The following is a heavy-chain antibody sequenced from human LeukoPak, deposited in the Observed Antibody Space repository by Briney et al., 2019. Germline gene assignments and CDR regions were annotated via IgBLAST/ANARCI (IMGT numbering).Heavy chain of an antibody. Sequence: GGSLRLSCAASGFTFSSYAMSWVRQAPGKGLEWVSAISGSGGSTYYADSVKGRFTISRDNAKNSLYLQMNSLRAEDTAVYYCARGGDFWSGYSAHYFDYWGQGTLVTVSS. J-gene: IGHJ4*02. CDR2: ISGSGGST. CDR3: ARGGDFWSGYSAHYFDY. D-gene: IGHD3-3*01. CDR1: GFTFSSYA. V-gene: IGHV3-23*01.